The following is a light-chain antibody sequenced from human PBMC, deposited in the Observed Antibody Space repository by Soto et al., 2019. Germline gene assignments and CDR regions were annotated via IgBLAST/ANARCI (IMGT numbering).Light chain of an antibody. CDR3: QTWGTGV. V-gene: IGLV4-69*01. Sequence: QPVLTQSPSASASLGASVKLTCTLSSGHSSYAIAWHQQQPEEGPRYLMNLNSGGSHTKGDGIPDRFSGSSSGAERYLTISSLQSEDEADYYCQTWGTGVFGGGTKVTVL. J-gene: IGLJ3*02. CDR1: SGHSSYA. CDR2: LNSGGSH.